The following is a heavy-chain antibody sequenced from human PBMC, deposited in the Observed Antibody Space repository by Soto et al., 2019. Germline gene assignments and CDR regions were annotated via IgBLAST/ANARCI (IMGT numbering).Heavy chain of an antibody. CDR2: ISYDGSNK. J-gene: IGHJ6*02. D-gene: IGHD6-6*01. CDR3: AKVFGIRAARRGDYYYGMDV. V-gene: IGHV3-30*18. Sequence: GGSLRLSCAASGFTFSSYGMHWVRQAPGKGLEWVAVISYDGSNKYYADSVKGRFTISRDNSKNTLYLQMNSLRAEDTAVYYCAKVFGIRAARRGDYYYGMDVWGQGTKVTVSS. CDR1: GFTFSSYG.